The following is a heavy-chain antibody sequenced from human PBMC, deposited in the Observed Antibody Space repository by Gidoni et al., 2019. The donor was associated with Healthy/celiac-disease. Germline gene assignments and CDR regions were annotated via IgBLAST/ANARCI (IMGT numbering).Heavy chain of an antibody. CDR1: GFTFSSYA. CDR3: AKDATGYSSSWYYYYGMDV. Sequence: EVQLLESGGGLVQPGGSLRLSCAASGFTFSSYAMSWVRQAPGKGLEWVSAISGSGGSTYYADSVKGRFTISRDNSKNTLYLQMNSLRAEDTAVYYCAKDATGYSSSWYYYYGMDVWGQGTTVTVSS. D-gene: IGHD6-13*01. CDR2: ISGSGGST. V-gene: IGHV3-23*01. J-gene: IGHJ6*02.